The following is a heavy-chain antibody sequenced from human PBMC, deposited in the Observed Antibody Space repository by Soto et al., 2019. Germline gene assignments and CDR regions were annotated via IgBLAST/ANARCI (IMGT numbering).Heavy chain of an antibody. V-gene: IGHV1-46*03. CDR1: GYTFTSYY. J-gene: IGHJ3*02. D-gene: IGHD3-10*01. CDR2: INPSGGST. CDR3: ARDRGGVRGGLI. Sequence: QVQLVQSGAEVKKPGASVKVSCKASGYTFTSYYMHWVRQAPGQGLEWMGIINPSGGSTSYAQKFQGRVTITRDTSTSTVYMELSSLRSEDTAVYYCARDRGGVRGGLIWGQGTMVTVSS.